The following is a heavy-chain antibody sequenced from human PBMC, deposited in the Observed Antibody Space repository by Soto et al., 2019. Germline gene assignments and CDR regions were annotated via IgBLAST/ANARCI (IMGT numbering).Heavy chain of an antibody. CDR1: GYAFSNYA. J-gene: IGHJ4*02. Sequence: QVQLIQPGAEVKKPGASVKVSCKASGYAFSNYAIHWVRQAPGQSLEWMGWVNAGNGNRKYSQKFQGRVPVTRDTSASTVYMALSSLRSAATAVYYCAIGDLVSIGFDFLGQGTLVTVSS. D-gene: IGHD3-22*01. CDR3: AIGDLVSIGFDF. V-gene: IGHV1-3*01. CDR2: VNAGNGNR.